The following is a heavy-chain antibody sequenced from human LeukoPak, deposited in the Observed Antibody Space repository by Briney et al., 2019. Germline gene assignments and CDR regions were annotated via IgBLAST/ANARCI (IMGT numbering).Heavy chain of an antibody. CDR1: GFSLSYFA. CDR2: ISASGGNT. V-gene: IGHV3-23*01. CDR3: AKDRRGYDNWFYP. Sequence: GGSLRLSCAASGFSLSYFAMSWVRPAPGKGVEWVSTISASGGNTYYADSVTGRFTSSRDTSKSTLYPEMNSLRAADTAVYFRAKDRRGYDNWFYPWGEGTPVTVSS. J-gene: IGHJ5*02. D-gene: IGHD5-12*01.